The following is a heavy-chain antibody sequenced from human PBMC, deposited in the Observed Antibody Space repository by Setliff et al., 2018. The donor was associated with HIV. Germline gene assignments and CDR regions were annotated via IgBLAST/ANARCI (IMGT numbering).Heavy chain of an antibody. CDR3: ARGLTDYVDV. CDR2: INHSGST. CDR1: GGSFSGYY. Sequence: SETLSLTCAVYGGSFSGYYWSWIRQPPGKGLEWIGEINHSGSTNYNPSLRSRVTISVDTSKNQFSLKLSSVTAADTAVYYCARGLTDYVDVWGKGTTVTVSS. D-gene: IGHD2-8*02. J-gene: IGHJ6*03. V-gene: IGHV4-34*01.